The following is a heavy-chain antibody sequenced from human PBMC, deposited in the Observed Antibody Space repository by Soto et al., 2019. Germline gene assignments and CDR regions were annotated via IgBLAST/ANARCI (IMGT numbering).Heavy chain of an antibody. Sequence: GSLRLSCAASGFTFSSYAMSWVRQAPGKGLEWVSTISGSGGNAYYADSVKGRFSISRDNSKNTLRLQMNSLRADDTAVYYCAKDGASGSYPPYYYFGMDVWGQGTTVTVSS. V-gene: IGHV3-23*01. CDR2: ISGSGGNA. J-gene: IGHJ6*02. CDR3: AKDGASGSYPPYYYFGMDV. D-gene: IGHD1-26*01. CDR1: GFTFSSYA.